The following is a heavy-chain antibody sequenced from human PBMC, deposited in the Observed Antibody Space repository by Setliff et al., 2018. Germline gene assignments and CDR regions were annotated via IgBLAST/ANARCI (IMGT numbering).Heavy chain of an antibody. J-gene: IGHJ4*02. D-gene: IGHD1-1*01. Sequence: SETLSLTCTVSGASLSSGTYYWGWIRQPPGKGLEWIGRIYYRGDTYYNASLKGRLTISVDTAQNQFSLRLTSVTAADTAVCYCARTGTYRYFDYWGQGALVTVSS. V-gene: IGHV4-39*01. CDR1: GASLSSGTYY. CDR3: ARTGTYRYFDY. CDR2: IYYRGDT.